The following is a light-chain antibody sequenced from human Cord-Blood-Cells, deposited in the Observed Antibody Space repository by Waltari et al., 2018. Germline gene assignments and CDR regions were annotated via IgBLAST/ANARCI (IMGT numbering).Light chain of an antibody. Sequence: SSERTQDPAVSVALEQTVKLTCQGDSLRMYYSSWYQQKPGQAPVLVIYGKNNRPSGIPDRFSGSSSGNTASLTITGAQVEDEADYYCNSRDSSGNHYVFGTGTKVTVL. V-gene: IGLV3-19*01. J-gene: IGLJ1*01. CDR3: NSRDSSGNHYV. CDR1: SLRMYY. CDR2: GKN.